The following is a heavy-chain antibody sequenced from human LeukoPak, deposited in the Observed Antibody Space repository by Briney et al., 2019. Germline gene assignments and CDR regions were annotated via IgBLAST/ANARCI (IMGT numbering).Heavy chain of an antibody. CDR1: GTSISSYY. V-gene: IGHV4-59*01. J-gene: IGHJ3*02. CDR2: IYYSGST. Sequence: SETLSLTCTVSGTSISSYYWSWIRQPPGKGLEWIGYIYYSGSTNYNPSLNPSLKSRVTISVDTSKNQFSLKLTSVTAADTAVYNCARGSDILTGYYRVGAYDIWGRGTMVTVSS. CDR3: ARGSDILTGYYRVGAYDI. D-gene: IGHD3-9*01.